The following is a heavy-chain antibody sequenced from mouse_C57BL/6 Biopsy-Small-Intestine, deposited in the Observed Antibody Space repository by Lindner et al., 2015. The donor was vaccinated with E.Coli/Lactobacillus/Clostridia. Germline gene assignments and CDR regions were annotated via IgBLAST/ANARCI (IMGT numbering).Heavy chain of an antibody. CDR1: GFSFNTYA. J-gene: IGHJ4*01. Sequence: EVQLQESGGGLVQPKGSLKLSCAASGFSFNTYAMNWVRQAPGKGLEWVARIRSKSNNYATYYADSVKDRFTISRDDSESMLYLQMNNLKTEDTAMYYCVRQPIYYDYDAYYAMDYWGQGTSVTVSS. CDR2: IRSKSNNYAT. V-gene: IGHV10-1*01. CDR3: VRQPIYYDYDAYYAMDY. D-gene: IGHD2-4*01.